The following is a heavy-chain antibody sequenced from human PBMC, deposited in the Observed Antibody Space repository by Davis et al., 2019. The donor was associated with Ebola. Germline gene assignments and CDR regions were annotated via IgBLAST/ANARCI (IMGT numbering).Heavy chain of an antibody. CDR1: GYTFTSYG. Sequence: ASVKVSCKASGYTFTSYGISWVRQAPGQGLEWMGWINPNSGGTNYAQKFQGRVTMTRDTSISTAYMELSRLRSDDTAVYYCARLAGVTGTTNAFDIWGQGTMVTVSS. CDR3: ARLAGVTGTTNAFDI. J-gene: IGHJ3*02. D-gene: IGHD1-7*01. V-gene: IGHV1-2*02. CDR2: INPNSGGT.